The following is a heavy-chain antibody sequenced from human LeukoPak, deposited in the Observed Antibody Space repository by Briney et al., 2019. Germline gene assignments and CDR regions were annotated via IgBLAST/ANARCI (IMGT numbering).Heavy chain of an antibody. CDR1: GFTVSSNY. CDR2: INHSGST. D-gene: IGHD3-3*01. V-gene: IGHV4-34*01. J-gene: IGHJ4*02. Sequence: PGGSLRLSCAASGFTVSSNYMSWVRQPPGKGLEWIGEINHSGSTNYNPSLKSRVTISVDTSKNQFSLKLSSVTAADTAVYYCARGGIFGVVKKIKNYFDYWGQGTLVTVSS. CDR3: ARGGIFGVVKKIKNYFDY.